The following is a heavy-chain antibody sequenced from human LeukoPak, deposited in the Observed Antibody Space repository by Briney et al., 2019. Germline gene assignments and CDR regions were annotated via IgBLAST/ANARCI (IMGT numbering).Heavy chain of an antibody. V-gene: IGHV4-34*01. Sequence: PSETLSLTCAVYGGSFSGYYWSWIRQPPGKGLEWIGEINHSGSTNYNPSLKSRVTISVDTSKNLFSLKLSSVTAADTAVYYCARGLPRGYSYGRSNFDYWGQGTLVTVSS. CDR1: GGSFSGYY. J-gene: IGHJ4*02. CDR3: ARGLPRGYSYGRSNFDY. CDR2: INHSGST. D-gene: IGHD5-18*01.